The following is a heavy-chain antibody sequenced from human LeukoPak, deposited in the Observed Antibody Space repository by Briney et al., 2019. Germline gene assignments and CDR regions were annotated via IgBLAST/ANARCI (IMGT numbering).Heavy chain of an antibody. Sequence: SETLSLTCTVSGGSISSYYWSWIRQPAGKGLEWIGRIYTSGSTNYNPSLKSRVTMSVDTSKNQFSLKLSSVTAADTAVYYCARLQYSSSQDGYNWFDPWGQGTLVTVSS. CDR1: GGSISSYY. J-gene: IGHJ5*02. CDR2: IYTSGST. V-gene: IGHV4-4*07. D-gene: IGHD6-13*01. CDR3: ARLQYSSSQDGYNWFDP.